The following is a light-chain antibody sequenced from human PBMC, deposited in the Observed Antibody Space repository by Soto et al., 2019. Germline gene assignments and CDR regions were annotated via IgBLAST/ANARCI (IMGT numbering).Light chain of an antibody. CDR3: ISYTSSRTHVV. J-gene: IGLJ2*01. CDR1: SSDVGGYNY. CDR2: EVT. V-gene: IGLV2-14*01. Sequence: QSVLTQPASVSGSPGQSITISCTGTSSDVGGYNYVSWYQQHPGKAPKLMIYEVTYRPSGVSDRFSGSKSGITASLTISGLQAEDEASYYCISYTSSRTHVVFGGGTKLTVL.